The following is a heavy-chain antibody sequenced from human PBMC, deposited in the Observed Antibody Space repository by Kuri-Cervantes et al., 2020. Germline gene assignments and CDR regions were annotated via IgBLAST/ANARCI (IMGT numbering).Heavy chain of an antibody. Sequence: SVKVSCKASGGTFSSYAISWVRQAPGQGLEWMGGIIPIFGTANYAQKFQGRVTITADKSTSTAYMELSSLRSEDTAVYYCAMYSSSWYDAFDIWGQGTMVTVSS. CDR1: GGTFSSYA. V-gene: IGHV1-69*06. CDR2: IIPIFGTA. D-gene: IGHD6-13*01. J-gene: IGHJ3*02. CDR3: AMYSSSWYDAFDI.